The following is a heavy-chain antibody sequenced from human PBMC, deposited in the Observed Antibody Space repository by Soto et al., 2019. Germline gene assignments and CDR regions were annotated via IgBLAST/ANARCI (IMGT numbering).Heavy chain of an antibody. J-gene: IGHJ4*02. Sequence: PGGSLRLSCAASGFRFSSYWMSWVRQAPGKGLEWVANIKQDGSEKYYVDSVKGRFTISRDNAKNSLYLQMNSLRAEDTAVYYCARHGGWKYEYWGQGALVTVSS. CDR2: IKQDGSEK. CDR3: ARHGGWKYEY. V-gene: IGHV3-7*01. CDR1: GFRFSSYW. D-gene: IGHD1-1*01.